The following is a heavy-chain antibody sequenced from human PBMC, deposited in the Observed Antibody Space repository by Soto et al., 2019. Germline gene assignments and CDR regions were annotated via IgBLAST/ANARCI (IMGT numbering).Heavy chain of an antibody. Sequence: EVQLVESGGGLAQPGGSLRLSCVGSGFIFSTYWMSWVRQAPGKGPEWVANIKQDGSENQYVDSVRGRFTISRDNAKNSLYLQMNSLRAEDTAVYYCARSPTPYYYYGMDVWGQGTTVTVSS. D-gene: IGHD2-15*01. CDR1: GFIFSTYW. J-gene: IGHJ6*02. V-gene: IGHV3-7*03. CDR2: IKQDGSEN. CDR3: ARSPTPYYYYGMDV.